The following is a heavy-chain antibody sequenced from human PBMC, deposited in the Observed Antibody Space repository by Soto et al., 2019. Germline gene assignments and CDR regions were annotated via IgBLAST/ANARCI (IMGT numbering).Heavy chain of an antibody. D-gene: IGHD5-12*01. CDR3: ARHLFRAYGHLDY. CDR1: GGSVSSGNYY. J-gene: IGHJ4*02. Sequence: SETLSLTCTVSGGSVSSGNYYWGWIRQPPGKGLEWIGSIHYSGSTYYNPSLKSRVTISVDTSKNQFSLKLSSVTAADTAVYYCARHLFRAYGHLDYWGQGTLVTVSS. CDR2: IHYSGST. V-gene: IGHV4-39*01.